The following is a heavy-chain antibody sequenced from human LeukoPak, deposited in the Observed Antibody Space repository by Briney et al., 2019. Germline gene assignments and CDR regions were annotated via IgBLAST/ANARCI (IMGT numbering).Heavy chain of an antibody. CDR1: GGSFSGYY. CDR3: ARGYGSGSYYRRREFDY. J-gene: IGHJ4*02. V-gene: IGHV4-34*01. Sequence: SETLSLTCAVYGGSFSGYYWSWIRQPPGKGLEWIGEINHSGSTNYNPSLKSRVTISVDTSKNQFSLKLSSVTAADTAVYYCARGYGSGSYYRRREFDYWGQGTLVTVSS. CDR2: INHSGST. D-gene: IGHD3-10*01.